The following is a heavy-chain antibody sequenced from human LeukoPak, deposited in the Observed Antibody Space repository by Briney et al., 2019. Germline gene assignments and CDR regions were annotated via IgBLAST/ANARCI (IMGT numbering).Heavy chain of an antibody. V-gene: IGHV3-23*01. CDR2: ISASGDVT. Sequence: GGSLRLSCAAPGFTFSKFPMGWVRQAPGRGLEWVSAISASGDVTFYADSLRGRFTISRDNSKSTLYLQMNGLRAEDTAIFYCAKSLFTSATGTGRAFHIWGQGTRVTVSS. J-gene: IGHJ3*02. CDR3: AKSLFTSATGTGRAFHI. D-gene: IGHD1-1*01. CDR1: GFTFSKFP.